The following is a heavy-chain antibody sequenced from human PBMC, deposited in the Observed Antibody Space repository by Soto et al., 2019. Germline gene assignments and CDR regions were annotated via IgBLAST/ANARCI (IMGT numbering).Heavy chain of an antibody. Sequence: SETLSLTCAVYSGSFSGYYWSWIRQPPGKGLEWIGEIYHGLSIVYNPSLKSRVTISGDSSKNQFSLKLSSVTAADTAVYYCARHGGYYFDYWGQGXLVTVYS. J-gene: IGHJ4*02. D-gene: IGHD3-16*01. CDR2: IYHGLSI. CDR3: ARHGGYYFDY. V-gene: IGHV4-34*01. CDR1: SGSFSGYY.